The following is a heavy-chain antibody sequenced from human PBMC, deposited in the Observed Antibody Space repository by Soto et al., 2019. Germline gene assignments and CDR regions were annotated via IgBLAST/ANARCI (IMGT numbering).Heavy chain of an antibody. J-gene: IGHJ4*02. CDR1: GFTFSNYA. D-gene: IGHD1-1*01. CDR3: AKDKGVFNWATSYFDY. V-gene: IGHV3-30*18. CDR2: TSYDGNNE. Sequence: GGSLRLSCAASGFTFSNYAVHWVRQAPGKGLEWVALTSYDGNNEYYTDSVKGRFTISRDNSKNTLFLQMNSPRPEDTAVYYCAKDKGVFNWATSYFDYWGQGALVTAPQ.